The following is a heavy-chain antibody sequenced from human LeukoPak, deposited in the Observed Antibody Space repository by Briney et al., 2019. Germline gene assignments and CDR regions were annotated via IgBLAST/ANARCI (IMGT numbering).Heavy chain of an antibody. CDR1: GFTFSSYE. D-gene: IGHD2-2*01. Sequence: GGSLRLSCAASGFTFSSYEMNWVRQAPGKGLEWVAYISSSGSTIYYADSVKGRFTISRDNAKNSLYLQMNSLRAEDTAVYYCERGWGSSCQPNLDYWGQGTLVTVSS. V-gene: IGHV3-48*03. CDR2: ISSSGSTI. J-gene: IGHJ4*02. CDR3: ERGWGSSCQPNLDY.